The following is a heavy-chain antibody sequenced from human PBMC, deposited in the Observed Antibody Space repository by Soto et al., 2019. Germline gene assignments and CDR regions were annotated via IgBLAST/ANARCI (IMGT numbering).Heavy chain of an antibody. Sequence: EVQLLESGGGLVQPGGSLRLSCAASGFTFSSYAMSWVRQAPGKGLEWVSAISGSGGSTYYADSVKGRFTISRDNSKNTLYLKMNSLRAEDTAVYYCAKSIVVVVAATDYWGQGTLVTVSS. CDR3: AKSIVVVVAATDY. J-gene: IGHJ4*02. CDR2: ISGSGGST. CDR1: GFTFSSYA. V-gene: IGHV3-23*01. D-gene: IGHD2-15*01.